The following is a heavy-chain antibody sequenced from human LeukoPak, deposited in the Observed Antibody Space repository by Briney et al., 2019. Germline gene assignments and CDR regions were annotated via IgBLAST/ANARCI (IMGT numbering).Heavy chain of an antibody. CDR1: GGSISSYY. D-gene: IGHD3-22*01. J-gene: IGHJ4*02. V-gene: IGHV4-34*01. CDR2: INHSGST. CDR3: ARGFDSSGYADY. Sequence: SETLSLTCTVSGGSISSYYWSWIRQPPGKGLEWIGEINHSGSTNYNPSLKSRVTISADTSKNQFSLKLSSVTAADTAVYYCARGFDSSGYADYWGQGTLVTVSS.